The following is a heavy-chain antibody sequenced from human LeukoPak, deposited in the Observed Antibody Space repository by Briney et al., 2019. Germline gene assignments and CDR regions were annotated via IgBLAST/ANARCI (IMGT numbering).Heavy chain of an antibody. CDR1: GFTFSSYS. J-gene: IGHJ5*02. Sequence: GGSLRLSCAAPGFTFSSYSMNWVRQAPGKGLEWVSSISSSSSYIYYADSVKGRFTISRDNAKNSLYLQMNSLRAEDTAVYYCAREGSAGAFDPWGQGTLVTVSS. D-gene: IGHD3-10*01. V-gene: IGHV3-21*04. CDR2: ISSSSSYI. CDR3: AREGSAGAFDP.